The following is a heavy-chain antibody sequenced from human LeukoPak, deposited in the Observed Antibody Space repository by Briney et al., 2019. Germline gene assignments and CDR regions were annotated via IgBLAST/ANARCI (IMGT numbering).Heavy chain of an antibody. Sequence: PGGSLRLSCAASGFTFSSYGMHWVRQAPGKGLEWVAFIRYDGSNKYYADSVKGRFTISRDNSKNTLFVQMNSLRAEDTALYYCASCLGYCSTTSLGSDAFDIWGQGTMVTVSS. V-gene: IGHV3-30*02. CDR3: ASCLGYCSTTSLGSDAFDI. CDR2: IRYDGSNK. J-gene: IGHJ3*02. D-gene: IGHD2-2*01. CDR1: GFTFSSYG.